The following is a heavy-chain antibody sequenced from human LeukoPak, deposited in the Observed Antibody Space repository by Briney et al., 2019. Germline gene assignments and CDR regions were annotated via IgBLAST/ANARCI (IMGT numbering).Heavy chain of an antibody. CDR2: IYHSGST. D-gene: IGHD3-10*01. CDR3: ARQESGSGRRALNWFDP. CDR1: GGSISSGGYY. V-gene: IGHV4-30-2*01. J-gene: IGHJ5*02. Sequence: SQTLSLTCTVSGGSISSGGYYWSWIRQPPGKGLEWIGYIYHSGSTYYNPSLKSRVTISVDRSKNQFSLKLSSVTAADTAVYYCARQESGSGRRALNWFDPWGQGTLVTVSS.